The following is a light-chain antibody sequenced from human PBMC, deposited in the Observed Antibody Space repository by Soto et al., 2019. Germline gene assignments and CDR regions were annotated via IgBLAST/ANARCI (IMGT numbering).Light chain of an antibody. Sequence: QSALTQPPSASGSPGQSVTFSCTGTSSDVGCYNYVSWYQQHPGKAPKLMIYEVNTRPSGVPDRFSGSKSGNTASLTVSGLQAEDEADYYCSSYAGGNNVVFGGGTKVTVL. CDR1: SSDVGCYNY. CDR3: SSYAGGNNVV. J-gene: IGLJ2*01. CDR2: EVN. V-gene: IGLV2-8*01.